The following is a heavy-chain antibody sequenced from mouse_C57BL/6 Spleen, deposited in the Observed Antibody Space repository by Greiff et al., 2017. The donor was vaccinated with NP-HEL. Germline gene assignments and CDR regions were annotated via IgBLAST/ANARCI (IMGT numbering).Heavy chain of an antibody. CDR2: ISGGGGNT. Sequence: DVQLVESGGGLVKPGGSLKLSCAASGFTFSSYTMSWVRQTPEKRLEWVATISGGGGNTYYPDSVKGRFTISRDNAKNTLYLQMSSLRSEDTALYYCARHGDGYYYFDYWGQGTTLTVSS. CDR3: ARHGDGYYYFDY. J-gene: IGHJ2*01. CDR1: GFTFSSYT. D-gene: IGHD2-3*01. V-gene: IGHV5-9*01.